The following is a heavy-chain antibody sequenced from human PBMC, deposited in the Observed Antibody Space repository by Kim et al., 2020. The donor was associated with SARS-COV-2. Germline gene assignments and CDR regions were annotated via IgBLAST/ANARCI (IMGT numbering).Heavy chain of an antibody. CDR3: ARTGYSSSRNLGDYYYYGMDV. D-gene: IGHD6-13*01. Sequence: SVKVSCKASGGTFSSYAISWVRQAPGQGLEWMGGIIPIFGTANYAQKFQGRVTITADESTSTAYMELSSLRSEDTAVYYCARTGYSSSRNLGDYYYYGMDVWGQGTTVTVSS. J-gene: IGHJ6*01. CDR2: IIPIFGTA. CDR1: GGTFSSYA. V-gene: IGHV1-69*13.